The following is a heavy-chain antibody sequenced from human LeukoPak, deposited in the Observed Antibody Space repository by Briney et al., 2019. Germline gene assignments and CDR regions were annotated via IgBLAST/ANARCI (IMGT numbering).Heavy chain of an antibody. Sequence: GGSLRLSCAASGFTFSSYAMHWVRPAPGKGLEGVTMISHDGSLKYYAASVKGRFTLSRDNTKNTLYLQMNSLRTEDTAVYYCARALALYSGYDYGLNSDYWGQGTLVTVSS. V-gene: IGHV3-30*04. D-gene: IGHD5-12*01. CDR2: ISHDGSLK. CDR1: GFTFSSYA. J-gene: IGHJ4*02. CDR3: ARALALYSGYDYGLNSDY.